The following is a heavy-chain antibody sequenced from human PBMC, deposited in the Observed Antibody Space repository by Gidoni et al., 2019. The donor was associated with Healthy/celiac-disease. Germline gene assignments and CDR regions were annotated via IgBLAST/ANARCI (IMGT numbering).Heavy chain of an antibody. CDR2: ISGSGGSP. V-gene: IGHV3-23*01. CDR1: GFTFSSYA. J-gene: IGHJ4*02. CDR3: AKDNYDILTPADY. D-gene: IGHD3-9*01. Sequence: EVQLLESGGGLVQPGGYLRLSCAASGFTFSSYAMSWVRQAPGKGLEWVSAISGSGGSPYYADSVKGRFTISRDNSKNTLYLQMTSLRAEDTAVYYCAKDNYDILTPADYWGQGTLVTVSS.